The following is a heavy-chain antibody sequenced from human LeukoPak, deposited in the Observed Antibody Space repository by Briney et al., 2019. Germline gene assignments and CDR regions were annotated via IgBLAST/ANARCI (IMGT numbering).Heavy chain of an antibody. CDR1: GFSFGDFG. V-gene: IGHV3-20*04. D-gene: IGHD3-22*01. Sequence: GGSLRLSCAASGFSFGDFGMSWVRQAPGKGLEWVSGINWNGVGTSYIDSVKGRFTVSRNNAKNSLYLQMNSLRGEDTALYFCARGRYDISTVHRFFYYGMDVWGQGTPVTVSS. CDR3: ARGRYDISTVHRFFYYGMDV. J-gene: IGHJ6*02. CDR2: INWNGVGT.